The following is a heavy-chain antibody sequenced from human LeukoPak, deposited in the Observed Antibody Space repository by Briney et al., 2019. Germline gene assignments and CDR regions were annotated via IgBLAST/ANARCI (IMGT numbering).Heavy chain of an antibody. D-gene: IGHD4-17*01. Sequence: GGSLRLSCAASGFTFSDYYMSWIRQAPGKGLEWVSYISSSGSTIYYADSVKGRFTISRDNAKNSLYLQMNSLRAEDTAVYYCASNSQGDCGDLGDYYMDVWGKGTTVTVSS. CDR2: ISSSGSTI. CDR3: ASNSQGDCGDLGDYYMDV. CDR1: GFTFSDYY. V-gene: IGHV3-11*04. J-gene: IGHJ6*03.